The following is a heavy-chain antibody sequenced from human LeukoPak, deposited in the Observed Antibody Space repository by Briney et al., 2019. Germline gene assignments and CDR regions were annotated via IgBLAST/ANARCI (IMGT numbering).Heavy chain of an antibody. CDR2: INHGGYT. CDR1: GFSFADYY. J-gene: IGHJ4*02. Sequence: PSETLPLTCAVSGFSFADYYWAWVPQTPGMGLEWIGEINHGGYTNESPSLKSRVTLSIDTSRKQFSLNLRCGTAADAGTSYRTRMTPGHDDWGQGTLVSASS. V-gene: IGHV4-34*01. D-gene: IGHD4-17*01. CDR3: TRMTPGHDD.